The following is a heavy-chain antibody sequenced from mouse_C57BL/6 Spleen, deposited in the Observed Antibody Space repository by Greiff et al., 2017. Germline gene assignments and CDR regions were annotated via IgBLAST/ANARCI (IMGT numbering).Heavy chain of an antibody. D-gene: IGHD3-2*02. CDR3: ARGTVRQLRLRECYFDY. CDR1: GFSLTSYG. CDR2: IWRGGST. J-gene: IGHJ2*01. Sequence: VMLVESGPGLVQPSQSLSITCTVSGFSLTSYGVHWVRQSPGKGLEWLGVIWRGGSTDYNAAFISRLSISNDNSKSQVFFKRNSLQADDTAIYYCARGTVRQLRLRECYFDYWGQGTTLTVSS. V-gene: IGHV2-2*01.